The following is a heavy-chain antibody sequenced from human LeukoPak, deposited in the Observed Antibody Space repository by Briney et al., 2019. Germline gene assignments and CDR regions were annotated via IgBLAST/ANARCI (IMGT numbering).Heavy chain of an antibody. Sequence: DSVRGRFTISRDNSKNTLYLQMSSLRAEDTAIYFCAKSRSGVSSCYNYWGQGTLVTVSS. V-gene: IGHV3-23*01. J-gene: IGHJ4*02. CDR3: AKSRSGVSSCYNY. D-gene: IGHD2-15*01.